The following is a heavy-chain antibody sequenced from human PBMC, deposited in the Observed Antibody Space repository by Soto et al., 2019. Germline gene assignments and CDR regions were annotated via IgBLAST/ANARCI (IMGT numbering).Heavy chain of an antibody. Sequence: PGGSLRLSCAASGFTFSDYYMSWIRQAPGKGLEWVSYISSSGSTIYYADSVKGRFTISRDNAKNSLYLQMNSLRAEDTALYYCEKDRWQQLLYYMDVWGKGTTVTVSS. V-gene: IGHV3-11*01. D-gene: IGHD6-13*01. CDR1: GFTFSDYY. CDR2: ISSSGSTI. CDR3: EKDRWQQLLYYMDV. J-gene: IGHJ6*03.